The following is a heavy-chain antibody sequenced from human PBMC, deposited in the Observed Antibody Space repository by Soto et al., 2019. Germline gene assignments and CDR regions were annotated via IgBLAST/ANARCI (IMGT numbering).Heavy chain of an antibody. CDR3: AREGEDTETHSSGGRGYFDY. CDR1: GYTFTSYY. V-gene: IGHV1-46*01. Sequence: ASVKVSCKASGYTFTSYYMHWVRQAPGQGLEWMGIINPSGGSTSYAQKFQGRVTMTRDTSTSTVYMELSSLRSEDTAVYYCAREGEDTETHSSGGRGYFDYWGQGTLVTVSS. D-gene: IGHD6-19*01. J-gene: IGHJ4*02. CDR2: INPSGGST.